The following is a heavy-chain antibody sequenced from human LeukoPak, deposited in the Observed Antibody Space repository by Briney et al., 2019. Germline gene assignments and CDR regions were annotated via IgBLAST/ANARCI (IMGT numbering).Heavy chain of an antibody. V-gene: IGHV3-7*04. D-gene: IGHD3-16*01. CDR3: ARMYYDSNASPFDY. CDR1: GFIVSSNY. Sequence: PGGSLRLSCAASGFIVSSNYMSWVRQAPGKGLEWVANIKQDGSEKYHVDSVKGRFTISRDNAKNSLYLQMNSLRAEDTAVYYCARMYYDSNASPFDYWGQGTLVTVSS. CDR2: IKQDGSEK. J-gene: IGHJ4*02.